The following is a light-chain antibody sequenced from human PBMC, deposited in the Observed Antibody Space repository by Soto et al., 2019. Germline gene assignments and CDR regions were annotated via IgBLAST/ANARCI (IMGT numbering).Light chain of an antibody. Sequence: DIQVTQSPSTLSASVGDRVTITCRASQSINNWLAWYQQKPGKAPNLLIYKASSLESGVPSRFSGSGSGTEFTLTINSLQPDDFATYYCQQYSNYFRTFGRGTKVDIK. J-gene: IGKJ1*01. CDR2: KAS. CDR1: QSINNW. V-gene: IGKV1-5*03. CDR3: QQYSNYFRT.